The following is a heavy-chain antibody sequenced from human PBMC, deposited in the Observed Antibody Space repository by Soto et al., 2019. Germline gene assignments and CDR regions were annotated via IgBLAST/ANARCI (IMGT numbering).Heavy chain of an antibody. CDR2: ITPVFGLV. CDR1: GGTPSNSA. Sequence: SVKDSFKDYGGTPSNSAFRWVLQAPGQELAWMGGITPVFGLVKYAQNLQRRVTITEDESTNTAYMELSSLRPEDTAVYYCAGGRIVVVGSRAYYGMDVWRQGTTVTVS. V-gene: IGHV1-69*13. D-gene: IGHD3-22*01. J-gene: IGHJ6*02. CDR3: AGGRIVVVGSRAYYGMDV.